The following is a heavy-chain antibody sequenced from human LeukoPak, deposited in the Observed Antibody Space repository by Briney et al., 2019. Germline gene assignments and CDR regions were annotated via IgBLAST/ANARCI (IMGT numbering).Heavy chain of an antibody. CDR1: GYTFTSYD. CDR2: MNPNSGNT. D-gene: IGHD6-25*01. V-gene: IGHV1-8*01. Sequence: EASVKVSCKASGYTFTSYDINWVRQATGQGLEWMGWMNPNSGNTGYAQKFQGRVTMTRNTSISTAYMELSSLRSDDTAMYYCVKDVGGFGPLDYWGQGTLVTVSS. CDR3: VKDVGGFGPLDY. J-gene: IGHJ4*02.